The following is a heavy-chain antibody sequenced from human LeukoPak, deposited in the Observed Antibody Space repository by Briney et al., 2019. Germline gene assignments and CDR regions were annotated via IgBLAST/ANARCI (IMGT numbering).Heavy chain of an antibody. D-gene: IGHD3-3*01. CDR2: IIPIFGTA. J-gene: IGHJ5*02. CDR3: ARDKGPYTIFGSRPTNWFDP. Sequence: SVKVSCKASGGTFSSYGISWVRQAPGQGLEWMGGIIPIFGTANYAQKFQGRVTITTDESTSTAYMELSSLRSEDTAVYYCARDKGPYTIFGSRPTNWFDPWGQGTLVTVSS. CDR1: GGTFSSYG. V-gene: IGHV1-69*05.